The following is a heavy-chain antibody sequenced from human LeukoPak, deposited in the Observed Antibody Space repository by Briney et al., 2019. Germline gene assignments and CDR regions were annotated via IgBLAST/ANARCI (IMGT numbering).Heavy chain of an antibody. Sequence: SETLSLTCAVYVGSFSGYYWSWIRQPPGKGLEWIGEINHSGSTNYNPSLKSRVTISVDTSKNQFSLKLSSVTAADTAVYYCARRIRSITMIVVVITPYFDYWGQGTLVTVSS. CDR1: VGSFSGYY. J-gene: IGHJ4*02. CDR3: ARRIRSITMIVVVITPYFDY. D-gene: IGHD3-22*01. V-gene: IGHV4-34*01. CDR2: INHSGST.